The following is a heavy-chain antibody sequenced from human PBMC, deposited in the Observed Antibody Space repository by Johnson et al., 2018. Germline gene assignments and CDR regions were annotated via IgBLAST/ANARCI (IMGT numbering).Heavy chain of an antibody. V-gene: IGHV3-15*07. CDR2: IKSKTEGGTT. CDR3: TTFYDTSGYYYVEAFDI. Sequence: EVQLVESGGGLVKXGGSLRLSCAASGVTFSNAWMNWVRQAPGKGLEWVGRIKSKTEGGTTDYAAPVKGRFTISRDDSKNTLFLQMNSLKTEDTAVYYGTTFYDTSGYYYVEAFDIWGQGTMVTVSS. J-gene: IGHJ3*02. CDR1: GVTFSNAW. D-gene: IGHD3-22*01.